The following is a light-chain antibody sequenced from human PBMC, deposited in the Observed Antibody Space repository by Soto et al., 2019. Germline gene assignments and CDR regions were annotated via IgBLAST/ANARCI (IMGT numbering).Light chain of an antibody. CDR1: SSDVGGYNY. CDR2: EVS. J-gene: IGLJ2*01. Sequence: QSALTQPASVSGSPGQSITISCTGTSSDVGGYNYVSWYQQHPDTAPKLMIYEVSRRPSGVSNRFSGSKSGNTASLTISGLQAEDEADYYCSSYTSRTTPVFGGGTKVTVL. CDR3: SSYTSRTTPV. V-gene: IGLV2-14*01.